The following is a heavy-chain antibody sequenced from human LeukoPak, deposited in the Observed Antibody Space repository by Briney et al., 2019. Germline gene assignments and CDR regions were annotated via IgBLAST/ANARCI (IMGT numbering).Heavy chain of an antibody. V-gene: IGHV1-2*02. CDR1: GYTFTDYF. Sequence: ASVKVSCKASGYTFTDYFMHWLRQAPGQGLEWLGWIDPNTGGTNFAQKFQGRVTMTRDTSISTAYMDLSGLTSHDTAVYYCARGGYSSSGYWGQGTLVTVSS. CDR2: IDPNTGGT. CDR3: ARGGYSSSGY. D-gene: IGHD5-18*01. J-gene: IGHJ4*02.